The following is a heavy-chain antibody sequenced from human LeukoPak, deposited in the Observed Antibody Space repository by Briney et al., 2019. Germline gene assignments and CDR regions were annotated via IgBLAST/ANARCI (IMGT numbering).Heavy chain of an antibody. D-gene: IGHD3-22*01. CDR3: ARAQNYYDSSGYWTDYYYYGMDV. CDR1: GYTFTSYG. Sequence: GASVKVSCKASGYTFTSYGISWVRQAPGQGLEWMGGINPIFGTANYAQKFQGRVTITADESTSTAYMELSSLRSEDTAVYYCARAQNYYDSSGYWTDYYYYGMDVWGQGTTVTVSS. V-gene: IGHV1-69*13. J-gene: IGHJ6*02. CDR2: INPIFGTA.